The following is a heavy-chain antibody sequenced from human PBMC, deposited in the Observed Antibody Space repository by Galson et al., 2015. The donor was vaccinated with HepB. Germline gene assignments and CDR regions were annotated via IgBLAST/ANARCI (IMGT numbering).Heavy chain of an antibody. Sequence: QSGAEVKKPGESLRISCKGSGYSFTSYWINWVRQMPGKGLEWMGTIAPTDPYTKYSPSFQGHVTISVDKSISTAYLQWSSLKASDTAMYYCARHREQWLIQDWYFDLWGRGTLATVSS. CDR3: ARHREQWLIQDWYFDL. V-gene: IGHV5-10-1*01. CDR2: IAPTDPYT. CDR1: GYSFTSYW. D-gene: IGHD6-19*01. J-gene: IGHJ2*01.